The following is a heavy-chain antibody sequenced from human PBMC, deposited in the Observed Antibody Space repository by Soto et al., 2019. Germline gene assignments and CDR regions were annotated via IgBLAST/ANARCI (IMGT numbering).Heavy chain of an antibody. D-gene: IGHD3-9*01. V-gene: IGHV1-58*01. J-gene: IGHJ4*02. Sequence: GASVKVSCKASGFTFTSSAVQWVRQARGQRLEWIGWIVVGSGNTNYAQKFQERVTITRDMSTSTAYMELSSLRSEDTAVYYCATPFDWSFTPSSGYFDYWGQGTLVTVSS. CDR3: ATPFDWSFTPSSGYFDY. CDR1: GFTFTSSA. CDR2: IVVGSGNT.